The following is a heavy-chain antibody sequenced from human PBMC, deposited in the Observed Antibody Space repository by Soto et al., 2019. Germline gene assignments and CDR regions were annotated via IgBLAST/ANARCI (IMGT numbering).Heavy chain of an antibody. CDR3: ATADIVVVPAAPPHYGMDV. V-gene: IGHV1-69*02. J-gene: IGHJ6*02. CDR2: IIPILGIA. CDR1: GGTFSSYT. D-gene: IGHD2-2*01. Sequence: QVQLVQSGAEVKKPGSSVKVSCKASGGTFSSYTISWVRQAPGQGLEWMGRIIPILGIANYAQKFQGRVTITVDKSTSTAYMELSSLRSEDTAVYYCATADIVVVPAAPPHYGMDVWGQGTTVTVSS.